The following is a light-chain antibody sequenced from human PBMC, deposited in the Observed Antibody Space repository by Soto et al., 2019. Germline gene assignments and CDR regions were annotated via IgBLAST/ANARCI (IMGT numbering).Light chain of an antibody. CDR3: SSFTRSSTRV. V-gene: IGLV2-14*01. Sequence: SVLTQPASVSGSPGQSITISCTGTSSDVGGYNYVSWFQQHPGKAPKLMIFEVNNRPSGVSDRFSGSKSGNTASLTISGLQPEDEADYYCSSFTRSSTRVFGRGTKVTVL. CDR2: EVN. CDR1: SSDVGGYNY. J-gene: IGLJ1*01.